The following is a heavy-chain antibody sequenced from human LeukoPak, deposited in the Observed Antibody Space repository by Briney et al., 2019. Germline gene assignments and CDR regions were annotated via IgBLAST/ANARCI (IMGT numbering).Heavy chain of an antibody. V-gene: IGHV1-3*01. Sequence: ASVTVSCTASGYTFTSYAMHWVRQAPGQRLEWMGWINAGNGNTKYSQKFQGRVTITRDTSASTAYMELSSLRSEDTAVYYCARGANLYDSSGYYSLVYWGQGTLVTVSS. J-gene: IGHJ4*02. CDR3: ARGANLYDSSGYYSLVY. D-gene: IGHD3-22*01. CDR2: INAGNGNT. CDR1: GYTFTSYA.